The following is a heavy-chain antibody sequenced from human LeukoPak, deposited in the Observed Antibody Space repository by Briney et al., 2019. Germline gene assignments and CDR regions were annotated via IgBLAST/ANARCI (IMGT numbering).Heavy chain of an antibody. D-gene: IGHD4-11*01. CDR2: IYHTGSA. CDR1: GGSISSSNW. V-gene: IGHV4-4*02. Sequence: SETLSLTCAVSGGSISSSNWWSWVRQPPGKGLEWIGEIYHTGSANYSPSLKSRVSISIDTSKSQFSLRLISVTAADTAVYYCARRTSSNYVDYWGQGTLVIVSS. J-gene: IGHJ4*02. CDR3: ARRTSSNYVDY.